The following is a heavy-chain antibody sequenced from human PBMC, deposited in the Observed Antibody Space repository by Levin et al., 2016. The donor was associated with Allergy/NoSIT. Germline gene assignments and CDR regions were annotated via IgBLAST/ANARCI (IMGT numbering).Heavy chain of an antibody. Sequence: PGKGLEWIGYIYYSGSTNYNPSLKSRVTISVDTSKNQFSLKLSSVTAADTAVYYCARTGSQGAFDYWGQGTLVTVSS. J-gene: IGHJ4*02. D-gene: IGHD1-1*01. V-gene: IGHV4-59*13. CDR3: ARTGSQGAFDY. CDR2: IYYSGST.